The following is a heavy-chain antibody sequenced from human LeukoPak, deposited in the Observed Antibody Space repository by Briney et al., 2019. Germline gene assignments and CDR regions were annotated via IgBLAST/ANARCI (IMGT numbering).Heavy chain of an antibody. CDR1: GFTFSSYG. V-gene: IGHV3-21*01. Sequence: PGRSLRLSCAASGFTFSSYGIHWVRQAPGKGLEWVSSITSSSTYIYYADSVKGRFTISRDNAKNSLYLQMNSLRAEDTAVYYCARDLLEGDFSSGPDYWGQGTLVTVSS. J-gene: IGHJ4*02. CDR2: ITSSSTYI. CDR3: ARDLLEGDFSSGPDY. D-gene: IGHD6-19*01.